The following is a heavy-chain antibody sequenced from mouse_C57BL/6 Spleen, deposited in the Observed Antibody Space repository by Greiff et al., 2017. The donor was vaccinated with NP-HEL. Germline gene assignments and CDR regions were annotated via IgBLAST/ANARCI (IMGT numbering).Heavy chain of an antibody. Sequence: QVHVKQPGTELVKPGASVKLSCKASGYTFTSYWMHWVKQRPGQGLEWIGNINPSNGGTNYNEKFKSKATLTVDKSSSTAYMQLSSLTSEDSAVYYCARFGLLPSGYFDVWGTGTTVTVSS. CDR2: INPSNGGT. J-gene: IGHJ1*03. CDR3: ARFGLLPSGYFDV. D-gene: IGHD2-3*01. CDR1: GYTFTSYW. V-gene: IGHV1-53*01.